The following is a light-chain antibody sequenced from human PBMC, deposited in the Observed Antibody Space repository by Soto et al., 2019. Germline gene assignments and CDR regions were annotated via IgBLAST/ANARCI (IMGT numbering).Light chain of an antibody. CDR3: QKYKSAPL. CDR1: QAIGNS. CDR2: TAS. V-gene: IGKV1-27*01. Sequence: DIQMTQSPSSLSASVGDRVTITCRASQAIGNSLAWYQQKPGEVPTLLIHTASTLQSGVPSRFSGSGSGTDFTLTISSLQPEDVATYYCQKYKSAPLFGQGTRLEIK. J-gene: IGKJ5*01.